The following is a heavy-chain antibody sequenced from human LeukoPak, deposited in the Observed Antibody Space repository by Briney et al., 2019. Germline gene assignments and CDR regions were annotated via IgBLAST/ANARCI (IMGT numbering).Heavy chain of an antibody. Sequence: GGSLSLSCEASGFSFSTYNMNWVRQAPGKGLEWVSSITSDSRYRYYADSVKGRFTISRDNAKNSLFLQMNSLRAEDTAVYYCAGINDYGDPTGAFDIWGQGTMVTVSS. CDR3: AGINDYGDPTGAFDI. V-gene: IGHV3-21*01. CDR2: ITSDSRYR. CDR1: GFSFSTYN. J-gene: IGHJ3*02. D-gene: IGHD4-17*01.